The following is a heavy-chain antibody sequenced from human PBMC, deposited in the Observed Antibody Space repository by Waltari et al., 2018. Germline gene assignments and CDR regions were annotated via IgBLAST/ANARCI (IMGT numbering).Heavy chain of an antibody. V-gene: IGHV3-23*01. CDR3: AECQRRGMRQGITPDC. CDR2: IRGSGGVT. D-gene: IGHD2-15*01. Sequence: EAEPWEPGGGLVHSGGSLRVSCVPSCLTFSHHPMSWVRQAPGERCEWVSSIRGSGGVTYEAAVVEGQVTLCRDKSKDTRHLQTTAVGDEDTALYCCAECQRRGMRQGITPDCWGEGSLV. J-gene: IGHJ4*02. CDR1: CLTFSHHP.